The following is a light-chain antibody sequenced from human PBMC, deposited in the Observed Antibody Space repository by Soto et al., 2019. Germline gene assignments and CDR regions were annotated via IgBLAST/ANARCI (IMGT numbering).Light chain of an antibody. CDR1: QSVSSSY. CDR2: GAS. Sequence: EIVLTQSPGTLSLSPGERATLSCRASQSVSSSYLAWYQQKPGQAPRLLIYGASSRATGIPDRFSGSGSGTDFTLTISRLEPEDFAVYYCQQYYSYPLTFGGGTKVKIK. CDR3: QQYYSYPLT. V-gene: IGKV3-20*01. J-gene: IGKJ4*01.